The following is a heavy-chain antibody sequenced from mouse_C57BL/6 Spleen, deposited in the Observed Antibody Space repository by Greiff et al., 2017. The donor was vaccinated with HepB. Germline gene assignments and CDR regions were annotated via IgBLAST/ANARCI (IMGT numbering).Heavy chain of an antibody. CDR1: GYTFTSYC. J-gene: IGHJ1*03. CDR2: IYPGNSDT. V-gene: IGHV1-5*01. Sequence: EVQLQQSGTVLARPGASVKMSCKTSGYTFTSYCMHWVKQRPGQGLEWIGAIYPGNSDTSYNQKFKGKAKLTAVTSASTAYMELSSLTNEDSAVYYCTRGDSYSPWYFDVWGTGTTVTVSS. D-gene: IGHD2-12*01. CDR3: TRGDSYSPWYFDV.